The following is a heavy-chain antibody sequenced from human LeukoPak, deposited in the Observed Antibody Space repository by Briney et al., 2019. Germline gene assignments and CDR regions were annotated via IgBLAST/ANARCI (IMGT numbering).Heavy chain of an antibody. J-gene: IGHJ4*02. V-gene: IGHV4-4*02. CDR2: ISHGGIT. CDR1: GDSISSRNW. CDR3: ARSAGWWSLDY. D-gene: IGHD2-8*02. Sequence: SETLSLTYADSGDSISSRNWWNWVRQSPGKGLDWVGEISHGGITKYNPSLKNRVTISKDNSRNEFSLKLNSVTAAGTAVYFCARSAGWWSLDYWGQGALVTVSA.